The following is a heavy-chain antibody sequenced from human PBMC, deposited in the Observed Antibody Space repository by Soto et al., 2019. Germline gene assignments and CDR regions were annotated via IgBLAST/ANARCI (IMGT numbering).Heavy chain of an antibody. CDR2: IYYSGST. CDR3: ASHRTFWPFDS. CDR1: GGSISNYY. J-gene: IGHJ4*02. Sequence: PSETLSLTCTVSGGSISNYYWTWIRQPPGKGLEWIGYIYYSGSTNYNPSLKSRVIISVDRSKNQFSLSLRSVTAADTAVYYCASHRTFWPFDSWGQGTVVTVSS. V-gene: IGHV4-59*08. D-gene: IGHD2-8*01.